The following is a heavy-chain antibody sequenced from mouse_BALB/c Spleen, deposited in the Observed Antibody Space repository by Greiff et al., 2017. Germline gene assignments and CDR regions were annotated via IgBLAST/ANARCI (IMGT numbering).Heavy chain of an antibody. D-gene: IGHD4-1*01. CDR2: INPSTGYT. CDR1: GYTFTSYW. Sequence: QVQLQQSGAELAKPGASVKMSCKASGYTFTSYWMHWVKQRPGQGLEWIGYINPSTGYTEYNQKFKDKATLTADKSSSTAYMQLSSLTSEDSAVYYCATLGRGVDYWGQGTSVTVSS. V-gene: IGHV1-7*01. CDR3: ATLGRGVDY. J-gene: IGHJ4*01.